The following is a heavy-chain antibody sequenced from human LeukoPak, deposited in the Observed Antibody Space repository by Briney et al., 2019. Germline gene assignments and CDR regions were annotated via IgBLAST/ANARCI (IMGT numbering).Heavy chain of an antibody. J-gene: IGHJ4*02. D-gene: IGHD3-22*01. V-gene: IGHV3-7*01. CDR3: ARARTYYYDSSGYYYVRDFDY. Sequence: GGSLRLSCAASGFTFSSYWMSWVRQAPGKGLEWVANIKQDGSEKYYVDSVKGRFTISRDNAKNSLYLQMNSLRAEDTAVYYCARARTYYYDSSGYYYVRDFDYWGQGTLVTVSS. CDR2: IKQDGSEK. CDR1: GFTFSSYW.